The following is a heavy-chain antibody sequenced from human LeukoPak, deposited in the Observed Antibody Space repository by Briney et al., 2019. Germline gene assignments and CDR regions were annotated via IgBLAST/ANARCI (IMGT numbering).Heavy chain of an antibody. CDR2: IYYSGST. D-gene: IGHD3-10*01. J-gene: IGHJ3*02. V-gene: IGHV4-39*07. CDR3: ARDILLWFGELLSDDAFDI. Sequence: SETLSLTCTVSGGSISSSSYYWGWIRQPPGKGLEWIGSIYYSGSTYYNPSLKSRVTISVDTSKNQFSLKLSSVTAADTAVYYCARDILLWFGELLSDDAFDIWGQGTMVTVSS. CDR1: GGSISSSSYY.